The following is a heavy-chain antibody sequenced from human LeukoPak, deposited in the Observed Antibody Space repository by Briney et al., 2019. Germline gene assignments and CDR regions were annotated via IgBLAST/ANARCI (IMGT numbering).Heavy chain of an antibody. D-gene: IGHD1-26*01. CDR1: GGTFSSYA. J-gene: IGHJ6*02. Sequence: ASVKVSCKASGGTFSSYAISWVRQAPGQGLEWMGWISAYNGNTNYAQKLQGRVTMTTDTSTSTAYMELRSLRSDDTAVYYCARGGSYPDYYYGMDVWGQGTTVTVSS. CDR3: ARGGSYPDYYYGMDV. V-gene: IGHV1-18*01. CDR2: ISAYNGNT.